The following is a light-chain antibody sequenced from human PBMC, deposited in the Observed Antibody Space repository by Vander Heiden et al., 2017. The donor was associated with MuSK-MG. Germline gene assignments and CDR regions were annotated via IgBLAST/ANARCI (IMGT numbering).Light chain of an antibody. CDR3: QQYCSSPPYT. V-gene: IGKV3-20*01. J-gene: IGKJ2*01. Sequence: EIGLTQSPGPLSLSPGEGPTLPCTAIQILSDSYLAWYQQKTGLAPRLLIFGASNRAPGIPDRLIGRGSGTEFTLTISRLEPEDFAVYYCQQYCSSPPYTFGQGTKLEI. CDR1: QILSDSY. CDR2: GAS.